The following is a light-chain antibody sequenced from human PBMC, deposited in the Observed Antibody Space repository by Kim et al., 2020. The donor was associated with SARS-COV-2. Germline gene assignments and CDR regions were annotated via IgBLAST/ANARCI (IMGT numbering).Light chain of an antibody. CDR2: ATS. Sequence: DIQMTQSPSSLSASVGDTVTITCRASQSISTYLNWHQQKPGKAPKVLIYATSSLQSGVPSRFSGSGSRTEFTLTISSLQPEDFATYYYQQSYSNPLTFGGGTKVDIK. CDR3: QQSYSNPLT. V-gene: IGKV1-39*01. CDR1: QSISTY. J-gene: IGKJ4*01.